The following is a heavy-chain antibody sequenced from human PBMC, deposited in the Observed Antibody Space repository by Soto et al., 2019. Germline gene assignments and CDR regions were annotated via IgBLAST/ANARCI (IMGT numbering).Heavy chain of an antibody. Sequence: QLQLQELGPGLVKPSETLSLTCTVSGGSISSSSYYWGWIRQPPGKGLEWIGSIYYSGSTYYNPSLKSRVTISVDTSKNQFSLKLSSVTAADTAVYYCARVNTAMGGRRGYWGQGTLVTVSS. CDR2: IYYSGST. D-gene: IGHD5-18*01. CDR1: GGSISSSSYY. J-gene: IGHJ4*02. V-gene: IGHV4-39*01. CDR3: ARVNTAMGGRRGY.